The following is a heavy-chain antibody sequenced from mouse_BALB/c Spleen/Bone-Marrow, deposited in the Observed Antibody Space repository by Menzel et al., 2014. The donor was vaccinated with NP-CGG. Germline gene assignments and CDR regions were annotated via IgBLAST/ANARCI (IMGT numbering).Heavy chain of an antibody. Sequence: EVKVEESGGGLVQPGGSLKLSCAASGFTFNSYGMSWVRQTPDKRLELVATINSNGGSTYYPDSVKGRFTISRDNAKNTLYLQMSSLKSEDTAMYYCAREDYYYAMDYWGQGTSVTVSS. CDR1: GFTFNSYG. V-gene: IGHV5-6-3*01. J-gene: IGHJ4*01. CDR3: AREDYYYAMDY. CDR2: INSNGGST.